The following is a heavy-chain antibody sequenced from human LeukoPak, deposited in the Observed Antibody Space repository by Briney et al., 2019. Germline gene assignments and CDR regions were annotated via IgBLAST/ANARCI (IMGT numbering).Heavy chain of an antibody. CDR1: GDSFSNNNW. CDR3: ARGPRYFVI. CDR2: INHSGST. V-gene: IGHV4-4*02. J-gene: IGHJ3*02. Sequence: PSGTLSLTCAVSGDSFSNNNWWSWIRQPPGKGLEWIGEINHSGSTNYNPSLKSRVTISVDTSKNQFSLKLSSVTAADTAVYYCARGPRYFVIWGQGTMVTVSS.